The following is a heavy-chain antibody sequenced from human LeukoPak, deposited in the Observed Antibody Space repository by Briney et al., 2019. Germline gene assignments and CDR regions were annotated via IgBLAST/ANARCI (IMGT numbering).Heavy chain of an antibody. CDR2: IYYSGST. J-gene: IGHJ4*02. CDR3: AGGGVAARRRYFDY. D-gene: IGHD6-6*01. V-gene: IGHV4-39*07. CDR1: GGSISSSSYY. Sequence: SETLSLTCTVSGGSISSSSYYWGWIRQPPGKGLEWIGSIYYSGSTNYNPSLKSRVTVSVDTSKNHLSLKLNSVTTADTAVYYWAGGGVAARRRYFDYWGQGTLVTVSS.